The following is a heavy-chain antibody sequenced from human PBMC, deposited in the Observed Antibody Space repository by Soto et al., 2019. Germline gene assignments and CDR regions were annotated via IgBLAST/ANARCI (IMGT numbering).Heavy chain of an antibody. V-gene: IGHV1-3*05. Sequence: QVQLVQSGAEEKKPGASVKVSCKASGYTFTAHAMHWVRQAPGQRLEWMGWINAGNGNTKYSQKFQGRVTITRDTSASTAYMELSSLRSGDTAVYYCARAVAVPADFDYWGQGTLVTVSS. D-gene: IGHD6-19*01. CDR2: INAGNGNT. J-gene: IGHJ4*02. CDR1: GYTFTAHA. CDR3: ARAVAVPADFDY.